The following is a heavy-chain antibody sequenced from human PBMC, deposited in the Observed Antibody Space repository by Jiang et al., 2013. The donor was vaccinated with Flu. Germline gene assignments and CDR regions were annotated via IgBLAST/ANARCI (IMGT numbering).Heavy chain of an antibody. CDR3: ASTSREGATNNWFDP. Sequence: GQGLEWMGWISAYNGNTNYAQKFQGRVTITADKSTSTAYMELSSLRSEDTAVYYCASTSREGATNNWFDPWGQGTLVAVSS. D-gene: IGHD1-26*01. J-gene: IGHJ5*02. V-gene: IGHV1-18*01. CDR2: ISAYNGNT.